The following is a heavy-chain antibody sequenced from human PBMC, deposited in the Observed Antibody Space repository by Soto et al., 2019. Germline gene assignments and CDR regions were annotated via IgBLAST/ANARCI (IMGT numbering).Heavy chain of an antibody. CDR1: GGSFSENH. V-gene: IGHV4-34*01. J-gene: IGHJ6*02. D-gene: IGHD1-1*01. Sequence: QVQVQQWGAGLLKPSETLSLTCAVYGGSFSENHWSWIRQPPGKGLEWIGEIQNTGGTNYSPSLKSRVTISVDRSKNQLSLSLTSVSAADTAVYCCARSRNLDVWGQGTTVIVSS. CDR2: IQNTGGT. CDR3: ARSRNLDV.